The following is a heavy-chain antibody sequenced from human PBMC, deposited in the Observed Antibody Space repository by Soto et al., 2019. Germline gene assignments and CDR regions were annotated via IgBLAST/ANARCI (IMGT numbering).Heavy chain of an antibody. D-gene: IGHD2-15*01. Sequence: NPSETLSLTCSVSGDAIATVDYFWSCIGQPPWHALEYIGYIYKSTTTYYNPSFESRVAISLDTSKSQFSLNVTSVTAADTAVYFCARGRYCLTGRCFPNWFDSWGQGTLVTVSS. CDR1: GDAIATVDYF. CDR2: IYKSTTT. J-gene: IGHJ5*01. CDR3: ARGRYCLTGRCFPNWFDS. V-gene: IGHV4-30-4*01.